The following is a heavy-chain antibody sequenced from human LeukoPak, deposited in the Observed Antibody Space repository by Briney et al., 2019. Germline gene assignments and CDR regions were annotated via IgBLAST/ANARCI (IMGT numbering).Heavy chain of an antibody. J-gene: IGHJ6*02. CDR3: ARFGVDYDMDV. CDR2: IHYSGRA. D-gene: IGHD3-16*01. CDR1: GGSINGHY. Sequence: SEILSLTCTVSGGSINGHYWTWIRQPPGRGLEWIGQIHYSGRADYNPSLKRRVTISVDTSKNQISLNLNSVTAADTAVYYCARFGVDYDMDVWGQGTTVAVSS. V-gene: IGHV4-59*11.